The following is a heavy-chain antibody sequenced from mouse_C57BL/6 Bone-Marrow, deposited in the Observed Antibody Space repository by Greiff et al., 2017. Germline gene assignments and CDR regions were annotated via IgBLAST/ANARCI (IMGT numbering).Heavy chain of an antibody. CDR2: IYPGSGST. V-gene: IGHV1-55*01. Sequence: QVQLQQPGAELVKPGASVKMSCKASGYTFTSYWITWVKQRPGQGLEWIGDIYPGSGSTKYNEKFKSKAPLTVDTSSSTAYMQLSSLTSEDSAVYYCARYYGSRGYAMDYWGQGTSVTVSS. CDR3: ARYYGSRGYAMDY. J-gene: IGHJ4*01. CDR1: GYTFTSYW. D-gene: IGHD1-1*01.